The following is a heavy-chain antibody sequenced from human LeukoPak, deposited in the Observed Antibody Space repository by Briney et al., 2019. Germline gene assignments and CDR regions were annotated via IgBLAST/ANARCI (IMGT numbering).Heavy chain of an antibody. V-gene: IGHV3-23*01. CDR1: GFTFSSYA. J-gene: IGHJ4*02. CDR3: AKDQRITMVRGGPFDY. D-gene: IGHD3-10*01. Sequence: GGSLRLSCAASGFTFSSYAMSWVRQAPGKGLEWVSAISGSGGSTYYADSVKGRFTISRDISKNTLYLQMNSLRAEDTAVYYCAKDQRITMVRGGPFDYWGQGTLVTVSS. CDR2: ISGSGGST.